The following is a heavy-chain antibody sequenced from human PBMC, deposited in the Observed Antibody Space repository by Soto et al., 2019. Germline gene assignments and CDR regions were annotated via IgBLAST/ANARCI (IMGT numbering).Heavy chain of an antibody. V-gene: IGHV3-30-3*01. CDR2: ISYDGSNK. D-gene: IGHD4-17*01. CDR1: GFTFSSYA. J-gene: IGHJ6*02. Sequence: QVQLVESGGGVVQPGRSLRLSCAASGFTFSSYAMHWVRQAPGTGLEWVAVISYDGSNKYYADSVKGRCTISRDNSKNTLYLQMNSLRAEDTAVYYCARGGGDYGDYVGYGMDVWGQGTTVTVAS. CDR3: ARGGGDYGDYVGYGMDV.